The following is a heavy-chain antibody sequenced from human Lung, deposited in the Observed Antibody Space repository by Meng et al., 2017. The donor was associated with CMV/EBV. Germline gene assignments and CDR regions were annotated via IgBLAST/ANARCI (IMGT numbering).Heavy chain of an antibody. CDR2: INTNSGGT. J-gene: IGHJ5*02. V-gene: IGHV1-2*02. CDR1: GYTFIAYY. Sequence: ASVKVSXKTSGYTFIAYYMHWVRQAPGQGLEWMGWINTNSGGTHYAKKFQGRVTMTRDTSITTVYMELSRLRSDDTAVYYCARGDNWESFDWLDPWGQGTLVTVSS. D-gene: IGHD1-26*01. CDR3: ARGDNWESFDWLDP.